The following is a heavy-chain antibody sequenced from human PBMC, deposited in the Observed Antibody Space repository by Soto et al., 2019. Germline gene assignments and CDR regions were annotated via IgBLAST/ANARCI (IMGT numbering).Heavy chain of an antibody. D-gene: IGHD3-22*01. Sequence: ASVKVSCKASGYTFTSYRISWVRQAPGQGLEWMGWISAYNGNTNYAQKLQGRVTMTTDTSTSTAYMELRSLRSDDTAVYYCARADYYDSSGYYWFCHFDYWGQGTLVTVSS. CDR3: ARADYYDSSGYYWFCHFDY. CDR1: GYTFTSYR. V-gene: IGHV1-18*01. CDR2: ISAYNGNT. J-gene: IGHJ4*02.